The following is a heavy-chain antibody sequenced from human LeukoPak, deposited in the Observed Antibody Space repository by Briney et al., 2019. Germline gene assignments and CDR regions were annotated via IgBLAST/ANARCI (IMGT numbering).Heavy chain of an antibody. Sequence: SQTLSLTCTVSGGSVSSGGYYWVWIRQRPGKGLEWIRYIYYTGSTSYNPSLKSRLTIAVDTSKNQFSLKLSSVTAADTAVYYCARPLNTVHDTFDVWGQGTMVTVSS. CDR1: GGSVSSGGYY. CDR2: IYYTGST. D-gene: IGHD4-11*01. V-gene: IGHV4-31*03. J-gene: IGHJ3*01. CDR3: ARPLNTVHDTFDV.